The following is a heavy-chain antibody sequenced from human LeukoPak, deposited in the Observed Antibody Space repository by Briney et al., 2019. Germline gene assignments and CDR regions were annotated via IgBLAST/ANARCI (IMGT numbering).Heavy chain of an antibody. J-gene: IGHJ4*02. V-gene: IGHV3-30*04. Sequence: GGSLRLSCEASGFTLNSYIMHWVRQAPGKGLEWVALMSFDGRDKQYADSVKGRFTISKDNSKNTLYLQMNSLSGDDTSMYFCARAYGGLIDYWGQGTLVTVSS. CDR1: GFTLNSYI. CDR3: ARAYGGLIDY. D-gene: IGHD3-16*01. CDR2: MSFDGRDK.